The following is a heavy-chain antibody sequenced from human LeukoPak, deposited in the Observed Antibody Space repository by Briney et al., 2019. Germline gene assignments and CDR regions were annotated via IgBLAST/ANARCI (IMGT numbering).Heavy chain of an antibody. D-gene: IGHD2-2*01. V-gene: IGHV3-21*01. CDR1: GFTVSSNY. CDR3: ARDIKGCSSTSCYPEYLQH. CDR2: ISSSSSYI. J-gene: IGHJ1*01. Sequence: GGSLRLSCAASGFTVSSNYMSWVRQAPGKGLEWVSSISSSSSYIYYADSVKGRFTISRDNAKNSLYLQMNSLRAEDTAVYYCARDIKGCSSTSCYPEYLQHWGQGTLVTVSS.